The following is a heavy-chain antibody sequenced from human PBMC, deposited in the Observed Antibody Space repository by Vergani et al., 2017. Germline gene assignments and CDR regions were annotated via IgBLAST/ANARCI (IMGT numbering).Heavy chain of an antibody. V-gene: IGHV4-59*01. D-gene: IGHD6-19*01. CDR1: GGSISSYY. CDR3: ARGWVSGWYGELGY. J-gene: IGHJ4*02. CDR2: IYYTGST. Sequence: QEQLQESGPGLVKPSETLSLTCTVSGGSISSYYWPWIRQPPGKGLEWIGNIYYTGSTNYNPSLQSRVTMSVDTSNNQFSLRLSSVTAADTAVYYCARGWVSGWYGELGYWGQGTLVTVSS.